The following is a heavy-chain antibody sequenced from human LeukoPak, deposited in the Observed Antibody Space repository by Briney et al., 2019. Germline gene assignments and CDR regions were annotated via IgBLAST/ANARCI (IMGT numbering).Heavy chain of an antibody. CDR1: GFTFSSYG. Sequence: GRSLRLSCAASGFTFSSYGMHWVRQAPGKGLEWVAVISYDGSNKYYADSVKGRFTLARDDSRNTVYLQMNNLRVEDTAIYYCAKANWVSNVDSVWWGQGTQVTVSS. CDR2: ISYDGSNK. CDR3: AKANWVSNVDSVW. V-gene: IGHV3-30*18. D-gene: IGHD1-1*01. J-gene: IGHJ4*02.